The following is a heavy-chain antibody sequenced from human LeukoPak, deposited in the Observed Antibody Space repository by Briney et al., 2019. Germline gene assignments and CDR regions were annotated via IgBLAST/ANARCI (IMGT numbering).Heavy chain of an antibody. CDR1: GFSFSAYY. Sequence: GGSLRLSCAASGFSFSAYYMNWVRQAPGKGPEWLANINQAGSVQNYVDSVRGRFTISRDNAKNSLFLQMNSLRAEDTAVYYCAREGVVVSAAVDYWGQGTLVTVSS. V-gene: IGHV3-7*01. CDR2: INQAGSVQ. J-gene: IGHJ4*02. CDR3: AREGVVVSAAVDY. D-gene: IGHD2-2*01.